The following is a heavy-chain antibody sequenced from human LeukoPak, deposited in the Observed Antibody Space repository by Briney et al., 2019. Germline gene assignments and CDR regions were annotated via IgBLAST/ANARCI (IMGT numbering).Heavy chain of an antibody. CDR3: ARDSGTTGEVKFDP. CDR1: GASISSYY. D-gene: IGHD1-7*01. CDR2: IYVTGST. Sequence: SETLSLTCTVSGASISSYYWSWIRQPAGKALEWIGRIYVTGSTTYNPSLESRVTMSLGTSKNHFSLKLRSVTAADTAVYYCARDSGTTGEVKFDPWGQGTLVTVSS. V-gene: IGHV4-4*07. J-gene: IGHJ5*02.